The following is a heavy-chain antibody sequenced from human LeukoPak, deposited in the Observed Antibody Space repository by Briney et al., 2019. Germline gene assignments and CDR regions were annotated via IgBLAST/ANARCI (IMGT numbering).Heavy chain of an antibody. Sequence: ASVKVSCKASGYTFTGYYIHWVRQAPGQGLEWMGWIKSNSGGIKYAQEFQGRVTMTRDTSINTAYMELSSLTSDDTAIYHCARDPVDGYGHLDYWGQGTLVTVSS. CDR2: IKSNSGGI. V-gene: IGHV1-2*02. J-gene: IGHJ4*02. CDR1: GYTFTGYY. D-gene: IGHD5-24*01. CDR3: ARDPVDGYGHLDY.